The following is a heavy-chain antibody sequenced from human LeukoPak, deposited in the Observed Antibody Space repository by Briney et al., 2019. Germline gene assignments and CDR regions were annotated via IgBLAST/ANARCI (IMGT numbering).Heavy chain of an antibody. CDR3: ARANIKGTRLNWFDP. J-gene: IGHJ5*02. Sequence: ASVKVPCKASGYTFTSYYMHWVRQAPGQGLEWMGIINPSGGSTSYAQKFQGRVTMTRDTSTSTVYMELSSLRSEDTAVYYCARANIKGTRLNWFDPWGQGTLVTVSS. V-gene: IGHV1-46*01. CDR1: GYTFTSYY. CDR2: INPSGGST. D-gene: IGHD1-7*01.